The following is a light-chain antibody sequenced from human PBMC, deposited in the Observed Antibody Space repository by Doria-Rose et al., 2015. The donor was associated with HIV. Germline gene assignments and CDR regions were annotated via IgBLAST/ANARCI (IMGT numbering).Light chain of an antibody. J-gene: IGKJ3*01. Sequence: DIRVTQSPESLGMSLGERATLNCKSNQSLLYTSKNYLAWYQQKPGQPPKLLIYWASTRQSGVTARFSGSGSVTDFTLTISSLEAEDVAVYYCQQYYDTPSFGPGTTVNIK. CDR1: QSLLYTSKNY. V-gene: IGKV4-1*01. CDR3: QQYYDTPS. CDR2: WAS.